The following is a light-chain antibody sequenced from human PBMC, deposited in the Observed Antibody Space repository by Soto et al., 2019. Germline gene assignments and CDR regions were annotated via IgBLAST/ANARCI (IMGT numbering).Light chain of an antibody. V-gene: IGKV3-20*01. J-gene: IGKJ1*01. Sequence: EIVLTQSPGNLSLSPGERATLDCRASQSVSSSDLAWYHQKPGKAPRLLIYGASSRATGIPYRFSGSGSGTDFTLTISRLEPEDLAVYYCQQYGSSPETFGQGTKVEIK. CDR1: QSVSSSD. CDR3: QQYGSSPET. CDR2: GAS.